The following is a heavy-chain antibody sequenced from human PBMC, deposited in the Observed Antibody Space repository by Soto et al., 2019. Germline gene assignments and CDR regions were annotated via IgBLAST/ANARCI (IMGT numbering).Heavy chain of an antibody. J-gene: IGHJ4*02. CDR3: AHRLGSRGSFDY. CDR2: IYWNDDK. Sequence: SGPKLVNPTQTLTLTCTFSGFSLTKRGVGVGWIRQPPGKAPEWLALIYWNDDKRYSPSLRSRLTITKGTSKNQVVLTMTDMDPVDTATYYCAHRLGSRGSFDYWGQGSLVTVSS. D-gene: IGHD6-25*01. CDR1: GFSLTKRGVG. V-gene: IGHV2-5*01.